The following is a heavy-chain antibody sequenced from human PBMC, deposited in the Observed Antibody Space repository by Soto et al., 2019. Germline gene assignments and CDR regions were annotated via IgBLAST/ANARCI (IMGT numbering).Heavy chain of an antibody. J-gene: IGHJ4*02. Sequence: SETLSLTCAVYGGSFSGYYWSWIRQPPGKGLEWIGEINHSGSTNYNPTLKSRVTVSVDTSKNQFSLKLSSVTAADTAVYYCARRTMVRGVIITDYFDYWGQGTLVTVSS. V-gene: IGHV4-34*01. D-gene: IGHD3-10*01. CDR1: GGSFSGYY. CDR2: INHSGST. CDR3: ARRTMVRGVIITDYFDY.